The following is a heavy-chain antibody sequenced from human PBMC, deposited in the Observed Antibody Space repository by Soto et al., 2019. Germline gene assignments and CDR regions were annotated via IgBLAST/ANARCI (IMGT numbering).Heavy chain of an antibody. CDR3: AGEVYDILTHLGFDP. Sequence: GASVKVSCKASGYTFTSYGISWVRQAPGQGLEWMGWISAYNGNTNYAQKLQGRVTMTTDTSTSTAYMELRSLRSDDTAVYYCAGEVYDILTHLGFDPWGQGTLVTVSS. J-gene: IGHJ5*02. CDR2: ISAYNGNT. V-gene: IGHV1-18*01. D-gene: IGHD3-9*01. CDR1: GYTFTSYG.